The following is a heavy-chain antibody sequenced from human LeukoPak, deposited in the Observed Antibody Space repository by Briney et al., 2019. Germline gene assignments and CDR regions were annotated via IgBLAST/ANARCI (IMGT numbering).Heavy chain of an antibody. J-gene: IGHJ3*02. Sequence: GASVKVSCKASGYTLTGYYMHWVRQARGQGLEWMGWINPNSGGTNYAQKFQGRVTMTRDTSISTAYMELSRLRSDDTAVYYCARDTVTAPGAFDIWGQGTMVTVSS. CDR3: ARDTVTAPGAFDI. D-gene: IGHD4-17*01. V-gene: IGHV1-2*02. CDR2: INPNSGGT. CDR1: GYTLTGYY.